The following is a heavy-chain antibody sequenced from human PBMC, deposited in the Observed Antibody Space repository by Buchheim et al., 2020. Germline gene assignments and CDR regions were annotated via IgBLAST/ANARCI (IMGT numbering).Heavy chain of an antibody. V-gene: IGHV3-23*01. J-gene: IGHJ4*02. CDR3: AKARGTGYYYLYFDS. CDR2: ISGSGGTT. D-gene: IGHD2/OR15-2a*01. Sequence: EVQLLESGGGLGQPGGSLRLSCAASGFTFSTYAMSWVRQAPGKGLEWFSRISGSGGTTFYADSVEGRFTISRDNSKNKMYLQMNSLRAEDTAVYYCAKARGTGYYYLYFDSWGQGT. CDR1: GFTFSTYA.